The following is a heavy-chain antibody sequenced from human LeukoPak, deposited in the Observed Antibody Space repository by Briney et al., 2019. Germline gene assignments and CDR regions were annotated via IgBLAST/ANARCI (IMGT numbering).Heavy chain of an antibody. V-gene: IGHV3-21*01. J-gene: IGHJ4*02. Sequence: GGSLRLSCAASGFTFSSYSMTWVRQAPGKGLEWVSSISSSSSYIYYADSVKGRFTISRDNAKNSLYLQMNSLRAEDTAVYYCARDHHHPWGYSGSFDYWGQGTLVTVSS. CDR3: ARDHHHPWGYSGSFDY. CDR2: ISSSSSYI. D-gene: IGHD1-26*01. CDR1: GFTFSSYS.